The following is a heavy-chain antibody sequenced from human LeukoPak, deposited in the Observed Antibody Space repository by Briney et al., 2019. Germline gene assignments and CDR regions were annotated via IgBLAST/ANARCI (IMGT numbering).Heavy chain of an antibody. Sequence: PSETLSLTCTVSGGSISSYYWSWIRQPPGKGLEWIGYIYYSGSTNYNPSLKSRVTISVDTSKNQFSLKLSSVTAADTAVYYCARLNSSGWYFDYWGQGTLVTVSS. J-gene: IGHJ4*02. CDR1: GGSISSYY. D-gene: IGHD6-19*01. CDR2: IYYSGST. CDR3: ARLNSSGWYFDY. V-gene: IGHV4-59*08.